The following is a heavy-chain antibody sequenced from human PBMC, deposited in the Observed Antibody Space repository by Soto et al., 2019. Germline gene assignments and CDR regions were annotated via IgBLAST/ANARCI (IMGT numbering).Heavy chain of an antibody. CDR1: GGSISSGGYY. V-gene: IGHV4-31*02. CDR2: IYYSGST. J-gene: IGHJ6*02. CDR3: ARGATVTTLSYGMDV. Sequence: TVSGGSISSGGYYWSWIRQHPGKGLEWIGYIYYSGSTYYNPSLKSRVTISVDTSKNQFSLKLSSVTAADTAVYYCARGATVTTLSYGMDVWGQGTTVTVSS. D-gene: IGHD4-17*01.